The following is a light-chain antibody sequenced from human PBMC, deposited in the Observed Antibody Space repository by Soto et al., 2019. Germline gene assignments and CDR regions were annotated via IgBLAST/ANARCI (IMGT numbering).Light chain of an antibody. J-gene: IGKJ4*01. CDR1: QSVSSD. CDR3: QPYNNWPRT. CDR2: DTS. V-gene: IGKV3-15*01. Sequence: EIVLTQSPATLSLSPGERATLSCRASQSVSSDLAWFQQKPGQAPRLLIYDTSTRATGVPTRFSGSRSGAEFTLTINSLQSEDFAVYYCQPYNNWPRTFGGGTKVDIK.